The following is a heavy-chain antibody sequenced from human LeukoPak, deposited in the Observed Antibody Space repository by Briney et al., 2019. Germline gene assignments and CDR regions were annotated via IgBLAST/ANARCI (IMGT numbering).Heavy chain of an antibody. V-gene: IGHV3-30-3*01. J-gene: IGHJ4*02. CDR2: ISHDGSNK. CDR3: ARGDSGSWYDLGDY. Sequence: GGSLRLSCAASGCTFSSYAMHWVRQAPGKGLEWVAVISHDGSNKYYADSVKGRFTISRDNSKNTPYLQMNSLTAEETAVYYCARGDSGSWYDLGDYWGQGTLVTVSS. D-gene: IGHD6-13*01. CDR1: GCTFSSYA.